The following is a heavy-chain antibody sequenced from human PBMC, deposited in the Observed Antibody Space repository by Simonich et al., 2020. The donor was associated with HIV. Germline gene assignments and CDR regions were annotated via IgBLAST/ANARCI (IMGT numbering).Heavy chain of an antibody. CDR1: GGSFSGYY. V-gene: IGHV4-34*01. CDR2: IDHSDRT. Sequence: QVQLQQWGAGLLKPSETLSLTCAVSGGSFSGYYWNWIRQPPGKGLEWIGEIDHSDRTNYNPSLKSRVTISVDTSKNQFSLKLSSVTAADTAVYYCARRSGYDLDYWGQGTLVTVSS. J-gene: IGHJ4*02. D-gene: IGHD5-12*01. CDR3: ARRSGYDLDY.